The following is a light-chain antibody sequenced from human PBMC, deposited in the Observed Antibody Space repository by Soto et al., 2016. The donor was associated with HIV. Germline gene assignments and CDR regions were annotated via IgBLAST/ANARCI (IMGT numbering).Light chain of an antibody. J-gene: IGKJ3*01. V-gene: IGKV1-12*01. CDR3: QQANSFLFT. CDR2: TTS. Sequence: DIQMTQSPSSVSASVGDRVTITCRASQSLSSWLTWYQQKPGKAPKLLIYTTSSLQSGVPSRFSGSGSGADFTLTISSLQPEDFATYYCQQANSFLFTFGPGTKVDIK. CDR1: QSLSSW.